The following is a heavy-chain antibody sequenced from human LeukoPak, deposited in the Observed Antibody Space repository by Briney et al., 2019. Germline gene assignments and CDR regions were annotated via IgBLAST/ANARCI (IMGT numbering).Heavy chain of an antibody. J-gene: IGHJ4*02. V-gene: IGHV4-34*01. CDR2: INHSGST. CDR3: ARWSAAIMGFDY. Sequence: PSETLSLTCAVYGGSFSGYYWSWIRQPPGKGLEWLGEINHSGSTNYNPSLKSRVTISVDTSKNQFSLKLSSVTAADTAVYYCARWSAAIMGFDYWGQGTLVTVSS. CDR1: GGSFSGYY. D-gene: IGHD2-2*01.